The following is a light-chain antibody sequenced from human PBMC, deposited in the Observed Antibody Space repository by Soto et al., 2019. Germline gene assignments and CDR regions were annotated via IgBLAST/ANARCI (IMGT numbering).Light chain of an antibody. J-gene: IGLJ2*01. CDR3: QSYDSSLSRV. CDR1: ISNIGAGYD. Sequence: QSVLTQPPSVSGAPGQRVTISCTGDISNIGAGYDVHWCQQLPGTAPKLLIYGNSNRPSGVPDRFSGSKSGTSASLAITGLQAQDEADYYCQSYDSSLSRVFGGGTKLTVL. CDR2: GNS. V-gene: IGLV1-40*01.